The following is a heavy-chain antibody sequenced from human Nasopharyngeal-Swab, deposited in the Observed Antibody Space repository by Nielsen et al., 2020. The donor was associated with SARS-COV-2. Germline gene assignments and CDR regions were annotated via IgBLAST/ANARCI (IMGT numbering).Heavy chain of an antibody. J-gene: IGHJ4*02. D-gene: IGHD1-26*01. Sequence: CQAPGKGLEWIGSIYYSGITYYKPSLRSRVTISVDTSKSEFSLKLRSVTAADTAVYYCARSYSGRSCTLCYFDYWGQGTLVTVSS. V-gene: IGHV4-39*01. CDR3: ARSYSGRSCTLCYFDY. CDR2: IYYSGIT.